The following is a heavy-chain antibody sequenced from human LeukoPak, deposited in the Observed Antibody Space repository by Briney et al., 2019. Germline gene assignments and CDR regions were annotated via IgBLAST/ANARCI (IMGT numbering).Heavy chain of an antibody. CDR3: ASLTYYYDSSGYYYFDY. V-gene: IGHV3-53*01. CDR1: GFTVSSNY. D-gene: IGHD3-22*01. Sequence: GGSLRLSCAASGFTVSSNYMSWVRQAPGKGLEWVSVIYSGGSTYYADSVKGRFTIPRDNSKNTLYLQMNSLRAEDTAVYYCASLTYYYDSSGYYYFDYWGQGTLVTVSS. J-gene: IGHJ4*02. CDR2: IYSGGST.